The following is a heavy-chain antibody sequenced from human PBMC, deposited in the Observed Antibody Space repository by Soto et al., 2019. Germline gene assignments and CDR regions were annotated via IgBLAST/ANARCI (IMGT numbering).Heavy chain of an antibody. V-gene: IGHV4-31*03. CDR2: IDYNGRT. CDR1: GGSISRGGYY. CDR3: AGTMVRGVLDS. D-gene: IGHD3-10*01. J-gene: IGHJ4*02. Sequence: QVQLQESGPGLVKPSQTLSLTCSVSGGSISRGGYYWTWIRQHPGKGLERIGYIDYNGRTSYNLSIKSRFSISLDTSKNQFSLKLSSVTAAETAVYYCAGTMVRGVLDSWGQGTLVTVSS.